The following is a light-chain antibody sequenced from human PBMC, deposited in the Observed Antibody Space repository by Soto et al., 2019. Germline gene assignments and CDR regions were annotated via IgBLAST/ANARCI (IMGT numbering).Light chain of an antibody. J-gene: IGKJ5*01. CDR3: QQRHMWPIT. V-gene: IGKV3-11*01. Sequence: EVVLTQSPATMSLSPGERPTLSCRASQSIRTSLAWYQQKPGQXPRXXIFDASNRANGVPARFGGSGSGTDLTITINSLEPEDSAVYDCQQRHMWPITFGQGTRLEIK. CDR1: QSIRTS. CDR2: DAS.